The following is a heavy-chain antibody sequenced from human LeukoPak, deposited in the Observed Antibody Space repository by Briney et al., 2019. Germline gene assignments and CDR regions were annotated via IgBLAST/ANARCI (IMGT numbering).Heavy chain of an antibody. CDR2: FDPEDGET. CDR1: GYTLTELS. D-gene: IGHD4-17*01. J-gene: IGHJ3*02. CDR3: ATVKWYGDYADAFDI. V-gene: IGHV1-24*01. Sequence: ASVKVSCKVSGYTLTELSMHWVRQAPGKGLEWMGGFDPEDGETIYAQKFQGRVTMTEDTSTDTAYMELSSLRSEDTAVYYCATVKWYGDYADAFDIWGQETMVTVSS.